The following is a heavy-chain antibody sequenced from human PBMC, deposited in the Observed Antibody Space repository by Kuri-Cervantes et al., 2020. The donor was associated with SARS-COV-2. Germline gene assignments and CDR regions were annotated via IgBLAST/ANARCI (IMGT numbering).Heavy chain of an antibody. V-gene: IGHV4-59*01. Sequence: GSLRLSCTVSGGSISSYYWSWIRQPPGKGLEWIGYIYYSGSTNYNPSLKSRVTISVDTSKNQFSLKLSSVTAADTAVYYCARVLAGYGYYMDVWGKGITVTVSS. J-gene: IGHJ6*03. CDR3: ARVLAGYGYYMDV. D-gene: IGHD5-18*01. CDR1: GGSISSYY. CDR2: IYYSGST.